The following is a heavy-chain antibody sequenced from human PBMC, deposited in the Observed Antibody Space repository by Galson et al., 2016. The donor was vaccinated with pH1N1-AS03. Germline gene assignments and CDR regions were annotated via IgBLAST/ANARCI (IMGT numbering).Heavy chain of an antibody. CDR1: GFTFSSYE. J-gene: IGHJ3*02. D-gene: IGHD1-1*01. CDR2: IGVAGDT. CDR3: ARESSANSVAAFDI. Sequence: SLRLSCAASGFTFSSYEMHWVRQSTGKGLEWVSAIGVAGDTFYTDSVKGRFTISRGNAKNSFYLQMNTLRAGDTAVYFCARESSANSVAAFDIWGQGTMVTVSS. V-gene: IGHV3-13*01.